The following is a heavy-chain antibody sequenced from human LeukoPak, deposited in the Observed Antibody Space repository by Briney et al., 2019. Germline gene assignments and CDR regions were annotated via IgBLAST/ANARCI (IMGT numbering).Heavy chain of an antibody. Sequence: SETLSLTCTVSGGSISSYYWSWIRQPPGKGLEWIGYIYYSGSTNYNPSLKSRVTISVDTSKNQFSLKLSSVTAADTAVYYCAGRYYGSGSIPNWFDPWGQGTLVTVSS. CDR1: GGSISSYY. CDR3: AGRYYGSGSIPNWFDP. D-gene: IGHD3-10*01. V-gene: IGHV4-59*08. CDR2: IYYSGST. J-gene: IGHJ5*02.